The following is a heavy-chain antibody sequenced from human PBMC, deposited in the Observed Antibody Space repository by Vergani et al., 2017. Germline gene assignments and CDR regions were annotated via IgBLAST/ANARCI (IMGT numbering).Heavy chain of an antibody. J-gene: IGHJ6*02. D-gene: IGHD2-21*02. V-gene: IGHV4-31*03. CDR2: IYYSGST. CDR1: GGSISSGGYY. Sequence: QVQLQESGPGLVKPSQTLSLTCTVSGGSISSGGYYWSWIRQHPGKGLEWIGYIYYSGSTYYNPSLKSRVTISVDTSKNQFSLKLSSVTAADTAVYYCAREGGVVTATPYGMDVWGQGTTVTVSS. CDR3: AREGGVVTATPYGMDV.